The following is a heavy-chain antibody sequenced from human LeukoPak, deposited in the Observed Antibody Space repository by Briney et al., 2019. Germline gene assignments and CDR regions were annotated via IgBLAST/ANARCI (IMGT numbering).Heavy chain of an antibody. Sequence: GSLRLSCAASGFTFSSYSMNWVRQAPGKGLEWIGSIYYSGSTYYNPSLKSRVTISVDTSKNQFSLKLSSVTAADTAVYYCARDYGDYLLWGQGTMVTVSS. V-gene: IGHV4-59*05. CDR3: ARDYGDYLL. J-gene: IGHJ3*01. D-gene: IGHD4-17*01. CDR1: GFTFSSYSMN. CDR2: IYYSGST.